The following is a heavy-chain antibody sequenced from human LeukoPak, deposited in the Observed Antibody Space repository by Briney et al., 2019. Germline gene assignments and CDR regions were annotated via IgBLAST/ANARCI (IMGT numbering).Heavy chain of an antibody. J-gene: IGHJ4*02. CDR2: ISYSGST. CDR1: GGSIRTYY. Sequence: SETLSLTCTVSGGSIRTYYWSWIRQPPGKGLEWIGYISYSGSTNYNPSLKSRVTISVDTSKTQFSLKLSSVTAADTAVYYCARGGSGWHFDYWGQGTLVTVSS. V-gene: IGHV4-59*01. D-gene: IGHD6-19*01. CDR3: ARGGSGWHFDY.